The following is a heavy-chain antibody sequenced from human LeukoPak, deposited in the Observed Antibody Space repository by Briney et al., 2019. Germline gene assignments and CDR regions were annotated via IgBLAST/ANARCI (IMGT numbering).Heavy chain of an antibody. CDR2: ISAYNGNT. CDR1: GYTFTSYG. D-gene: IGHD3-22*01. Sequence: ASVKVSCKASGYTFTSYGISWVRQAPGQGLEWIGWISAYNGNTNYAQKLQGRVTMTTDTSTSTAYMELRSLRSDDTAVYYCARDKSYYDSSGYDPFDYWGQGTLVTVSS. J-gene: IGHJ4*02. V-gene: IGHV1-18*01. CDR3: ARDKSYYDSSGYDPFDY.